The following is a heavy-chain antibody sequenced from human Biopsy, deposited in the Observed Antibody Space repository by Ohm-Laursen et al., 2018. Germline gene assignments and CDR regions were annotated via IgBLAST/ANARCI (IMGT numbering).Heavy chain of an antibody. Sequence: ASVKVSCKPSGYSFTNYYMHWVRQAPGQGLEWMGMINPSGSTTSYPQIFQGRVTMTRDTSKSTVYMELSSLRSADTAVYFCARNTGWYGDLYYFDYWGQGTLVTVSS. V-gene: IGHV1-46*01. CDR3: ARNTGWYGDLYYFDY. CDR2: INPSGSTT. CDR1: GYSFTNYY. D-gene: IGHD6-19*01. J-gene: IGHJ4*02.